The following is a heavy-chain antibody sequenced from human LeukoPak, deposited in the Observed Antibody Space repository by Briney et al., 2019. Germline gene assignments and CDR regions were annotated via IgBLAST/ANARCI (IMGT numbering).Heavy chain of an antibody. Sequence: GSLRLSCAASGFTFSSYWMDWARQAPGKGLEWVASINHNGNVNYYVDSVKGRFTISRDNAKNSLYLQMSNLRAEDTAVYFCARGGGLDVWGQGATVTVSS. CDR1: GFTFSSYW. V-gene: IGHV3-7*03. J-gene: IGHJ6*02. CDR3: ARGGGLDV. D-gene: IGHD3-16*01. CDR2: INHNGNVN.